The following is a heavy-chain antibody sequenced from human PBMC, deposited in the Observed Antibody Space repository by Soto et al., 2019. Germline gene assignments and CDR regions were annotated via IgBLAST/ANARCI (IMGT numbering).Heavy chain of an antibody. CDR2: ISAYNGNT. Sequence: ASVKVSCKASGYTFTSYGISWVRQAPGQGLEWMGWISAYNGNTNYAQKLQGRVTMTTDTSTSTAYMELRSLRSDDTAVYYCARERAPGRWLENYYMDVWGKGTPVTVSS. V-gene: IGHV1-18*01. J-gene: IGHJ6*03. CDR3: ARERAPGRWLENYYMDV. CDR1: GYTFTSYG. D-gene: IGHD6-19*01.